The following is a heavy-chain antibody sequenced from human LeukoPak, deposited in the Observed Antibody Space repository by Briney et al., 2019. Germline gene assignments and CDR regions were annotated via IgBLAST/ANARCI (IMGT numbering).Heavy chain of an antibody. CDR3: AKVFYTSSFDF. J-gene: IGHJ4*02. Sequence: GGSLRLSCAAFTTFAMSWVRQAPGRGLEWVSVISDRGDKTHYADSVRGRFTISRDNSKKTVSLQMNSLRVDDTAVYFCAKVFYTSSFDFSGQGILVTVSP. CDR2: ISDRGDKT. CDR1: TTFA. V-gene: IGHV3-23*01. D-gene: IGHD2/OR15-2a*01.